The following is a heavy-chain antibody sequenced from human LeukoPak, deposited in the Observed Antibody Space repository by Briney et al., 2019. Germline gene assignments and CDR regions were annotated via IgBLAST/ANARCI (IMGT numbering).Heavy chain of an antibody. CDR2: IHTSGRT. J-gene: IGHJ5*02. D-gene: IGHD5-18*01. CDR3: ARHPTALVSYGFDP. CDR1: GDSISNYY. V-gene: IGHV4-4*07. Sequence: SETLSLTCTVSGDSISNYYWSWIRQPAGKGLEWIGRIHTSGRTDYNSSLKSRVIMSLDTSKNQFSLKLSSVTAADTAVYYCARHPTALVSYGFDPWGQGTLVTVSS.